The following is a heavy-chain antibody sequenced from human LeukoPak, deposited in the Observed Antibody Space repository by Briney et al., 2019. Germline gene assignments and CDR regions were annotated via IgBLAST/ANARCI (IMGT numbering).Heavy chain of an antibody. CDR2: IYYSGSI. V-gene: IGHV4-38-2*02. J-gene: IGHJ3*02. Sequence: SETLSLTCTVSGYSISSGYYWGWIRPPPGKGLEWIGSIYYSGSIYSNPSLKSRDTISVDTSNNQFSLKLSSVTAADTAVYYCARDVREDAFDIWGQGTMVTVSS. D-gene: IGHD5-24*01. CDR1: GYSISSGYY. CDR3: ARDVREDAFDI.